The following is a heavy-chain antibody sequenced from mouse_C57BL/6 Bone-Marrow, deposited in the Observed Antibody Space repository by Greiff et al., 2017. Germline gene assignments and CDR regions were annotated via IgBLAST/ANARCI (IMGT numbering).Heavy chain of an antibody. CDR2: IHPNSGST. J-gene: IGHJ3*01. CDR1: GYTFTSYW. D-gene: IGHD2-12*01. V-gene: IGHV1-64*01. CDR3: ARGGPYYMNCAWFAY. Sequence: QVQLQQPGAELVKPGASVKLSCKASGYTFTSYWMHWVKQRPGQGLEWIGMIHPNSGSTNYNEKFKSKATLTVDKSSSTAYMQLSSLTSEDSAVYYCARGGPYYMNCAWFAYWGQGTLVTVSA.